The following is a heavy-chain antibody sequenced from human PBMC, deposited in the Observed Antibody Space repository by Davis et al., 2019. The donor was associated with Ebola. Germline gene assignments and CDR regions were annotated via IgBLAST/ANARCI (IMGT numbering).Heavy chain of an antibody. CDR2: IYYSGST. CDR3: AKGWDSSGWQN. Sequence: MPSETLSLTCTVSGGSVSSGSYYWGWIRQPPGKGLEWIGSIYYSGSTYYNPSLKSRVTISVDSSKNQFSLNLRSVTAADTAVYYCAKGWDSSGWQNWGPGILVTVSS. D-gene: IGHD6-19*01. V-gene: IGHV4-39*07. J-gene: IGHJ4*02. CDR1: GGSVSSGSYY.